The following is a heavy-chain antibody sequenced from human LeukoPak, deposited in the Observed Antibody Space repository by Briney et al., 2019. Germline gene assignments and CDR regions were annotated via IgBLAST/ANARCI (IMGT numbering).Heavy chain of an antibody. Sequence: PSETLSLTCTVSGASISGYYWSWIRQPPGKGLEWIGFIHTSGSSNDNPSLRSRLSISVNTSKNQFSLRLSSVTAADTAIYYCARVFHWNSRAGSSYYFGYWGQGTLVTASS. CDR3: ARVFHWNSRAGSSYYFGY. CDR1: GASISGYY. V-gene: IGHV4-4*09. CDR2: IHTSGSS. D-gene: IGHD1-7*01. J-gene: IGHJ4*02.